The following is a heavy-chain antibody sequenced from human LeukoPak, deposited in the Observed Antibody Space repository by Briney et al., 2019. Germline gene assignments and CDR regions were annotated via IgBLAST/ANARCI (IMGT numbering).Heavy chain of an antibody. V-gene: IGHV1-18*01. Sequence: ASVKVSCKASGYTFTSYGISWVRQAPGQGLEWMGWISAYNGNTNYAQKLQGRVTMTTDTSTSTAYIELRSLRSDDTAVYYCARVGSRIDYYGMDVWGQGTTVTVSS. CDR2: ISAYNGNT. CDR3: ARVGSRIDYYGMDV. J-gene: IGHJ6*02. D-gene: IGHD1-14*01. CDR1: GYTFTSYG.